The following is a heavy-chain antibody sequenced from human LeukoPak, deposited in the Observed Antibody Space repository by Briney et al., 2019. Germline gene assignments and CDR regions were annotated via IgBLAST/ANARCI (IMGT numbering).Heavy chain of an antibody. V-gene: IGHV3-11*01. Sequence: TGGSLRLSCAASGFTFSDYYMSWIRQAPGKGLEWVSYISSSGSTICYADSVKGRFTISRDNAKNSLYLQMNSLRAEDTAVYYCARVNKGRSSTTPRHNWFDPWGQGTLVTVSS. CDR3: ARVNKGRSSTTPRHNWFDP. CDR2: ISSSGSTI. D-gene: IGHD2-2*01. CDR1: GFTFSDYY. J-gene: IGHJ5*02.